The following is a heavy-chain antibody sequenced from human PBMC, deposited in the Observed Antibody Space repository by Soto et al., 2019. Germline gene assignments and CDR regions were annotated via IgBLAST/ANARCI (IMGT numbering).Heavy chain of an antibody. Sequence: SETLSLTCAVYGGSFSCYYWSWIRQPPGKGLEWIGEINHSGSTNYIPSLKSRVTISVDTSKNQFLLKLNSVTAADTAVHYCARGKAKKGSLVYYYYGMDVWGQGTTVTVS. J-gene: IGHJ6*02. CDR3: ARGKAKKGSLVYYYYGMDV. D-gene: IGHD5-12*01. V-gene: IGHV4-34*01. CDR2: INHSGST. CDR1: GGSFSCYY.